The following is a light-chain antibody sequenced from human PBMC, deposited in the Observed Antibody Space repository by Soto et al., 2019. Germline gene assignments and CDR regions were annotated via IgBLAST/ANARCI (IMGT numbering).Light chain of an antibody. Sequence: DIQMTQSPSTLSASVGARVTITCRASQSISSWLAWYQQKPGKAPKLLIYDASSLETGVPSRFSGSGSGTDCTLTISGLQPEDCATYYCLQHYNYPWTFGQGTKVDIK. CDR2: DAS. J-gene: IGKJ1*01. V-gene: IGKV1-5*01. CDR1: QSISSW. CDR3: LQHYNYPWT.